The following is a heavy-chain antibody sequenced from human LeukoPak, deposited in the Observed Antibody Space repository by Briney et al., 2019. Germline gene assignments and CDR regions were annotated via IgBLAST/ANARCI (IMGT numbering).Heavy chain of an antibody. Sequence: GGSLRLSCAASGFTFSIYEMNWVRQAPGEGLEWVSFISSSGTTTYYADSVKGRFTISRDNAKNSLYLQMNSLRAEDTAVYYCARGPYASGTYGRRGWVHYMDVWGKGTTVTISS. V-gene: IGHV3-48*03. CDR1: GFTFSIYE. J-gene: IGHJ6*03. D-gene: IGHD3-10*01. CDR2: ISSSGTTT. CDR3: ARGPYASGTYGRRGWVHYMDV.